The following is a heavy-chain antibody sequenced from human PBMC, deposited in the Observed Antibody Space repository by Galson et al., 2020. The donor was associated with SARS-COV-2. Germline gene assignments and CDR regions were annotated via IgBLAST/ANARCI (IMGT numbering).Heavy chain of an antibody. D-gene: IGHD6-13*01. CDR1: GFTFSDYE. CDR2: ISSSGTNM. CDR3: ASPYLAAASFFGAFDI. V-gene: IGHV3-48*03. Sequence: SLRLSCAGSGFTFSDYEMNWVRHGPGKGLEWVSYISSSGTNMYYADSVKGRFTISRDNAKNSLYLQMTSLRAEDTAVYYCASPYLAAASFFGAFDIWGPGTMVTVSS. J-gene: IGHJ3*02.